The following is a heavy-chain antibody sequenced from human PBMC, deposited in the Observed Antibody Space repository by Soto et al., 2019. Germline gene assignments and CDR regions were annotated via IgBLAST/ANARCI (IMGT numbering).Heavy chain of an antibody. V-gene: IGHV1-18*04. J-gene: IGHJ6*02. CDR1: GYSFTTHG. D-gene: IGHD4-17*01. CDR3: ARDPPFGGILRGTPLMDV. CDR2: ISAYNGDT. Sequence: QVQLVQSEAEVRKPGASVKVSCKASGYSFTTHGISWVRRAPGHGLEWMGWISAYNGDTHYVQRFQGRLTMTTDTSPSTAYMELRSLTSDDTAVYYCARDPPFGGILRGTPLMDVWGQGTKVTVSS.